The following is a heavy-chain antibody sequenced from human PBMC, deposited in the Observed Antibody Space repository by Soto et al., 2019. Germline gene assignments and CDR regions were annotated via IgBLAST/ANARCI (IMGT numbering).Heavy chain of an antibody. Sequence: SETLSLTCTVSGGSISSSSSSYYWGWIRQPPGKGLEWIGSIYYGGNTYYNPSLKSRVTISVDTSKNQFSLKLSSVTAADTAVYYCARLWGPYYFAYWGQGTLVTVSS. CDR2: IYYGGNT. CDR1: GGSISSSSSSYY. V-gene: IGHV4-39*01. CDR3: ARLWGPYYFAY. J-gene: IGHJ4*02. D-gene: IGHD7-27*01.